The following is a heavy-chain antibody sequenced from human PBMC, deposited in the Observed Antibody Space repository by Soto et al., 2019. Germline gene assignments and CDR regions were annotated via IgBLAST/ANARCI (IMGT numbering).Heavy chain of an antibody. D-gene: IGHD3-10*01. CDR1: GFTFSSYA. Sequence: GGSLRLSCAASGFTFSSYAMHWVRQAPGKGLEWVAVISYDGSNKYYADSVKGRFTISRDNSKNTLYLQMNSLRAEDTAVYYCARDLTFGEPSFWFDPWGQGTLVTVSS. J-gene: IGHJ5*02. V-gene: IGHV3-30-3*01. CDR2: ISYDGSNK. CDR3: ARDLTFGEPSFWFDP.